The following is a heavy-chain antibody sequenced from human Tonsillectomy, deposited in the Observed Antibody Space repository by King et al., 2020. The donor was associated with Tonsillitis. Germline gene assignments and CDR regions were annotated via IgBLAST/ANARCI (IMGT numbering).Heavy chain of an antibody. V-gene: IGHV3-53*04. D-gene: IGHD6-6*01. CDR1: GFTVSGNY. CDR2: IYSDGST. J-gene: IGHJ6*02. CDR3: AMISRSSSPYYYYPMYV. Sequence: VQLVESGGGLVQPGGSLRLSCEASGFTVSGNYMTWVRQAPGKGLEWVSVIYSDGSTYYADSVRGRFTISRHNSKNTLYLQMNSLRTEDTAVYYCAMISRSSSPYYYYPMYVWGQGTTVTVSS.